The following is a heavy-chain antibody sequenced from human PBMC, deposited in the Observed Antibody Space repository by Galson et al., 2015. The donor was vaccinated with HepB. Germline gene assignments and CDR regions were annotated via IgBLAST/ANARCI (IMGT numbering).Heavy chain of an antibody. CDR3: AKDSGAYYYDSSGYRRNAFDI. CDR2: ISWNSGSI. Sequence: SLRLSCAASGFTLDHYAMHWVRHAPGRGLGWVSGISWNSGSIGYADSVKGRFTISRDNAKNSLYLQMNSLRAGDTALYYCAKDSGAYYYDSSGYRRNAFDIWGQGTMVTVSS. J-gene: IGHJ3*02. CDR1: GFTLDHYA. D-gene: IGHD3-22*01. V-gene: IGHV3-9*01.